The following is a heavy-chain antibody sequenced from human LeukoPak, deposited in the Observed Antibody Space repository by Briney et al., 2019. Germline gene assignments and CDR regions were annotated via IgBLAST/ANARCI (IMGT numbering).Heavy chain of an antibody. CDR2: SYTSGST. J-gene: IGHJ4*02. CDR3: ATGGDYYGSGSYRDY. CDR1: GGSISRGNDY. Sequence: SETLSLTCTVSGGSISRGNDYWGWIRQPAGKELEWIGRSYTSGSTNYNPSLKSRVTISVDTSKNQFSLKLSSVTAADTAVYYCATGGDYYGSGSYRDYWGQGTLVTVSS. D-gene: IGHD3-10*01. V-gene: IGHV4-61*02.